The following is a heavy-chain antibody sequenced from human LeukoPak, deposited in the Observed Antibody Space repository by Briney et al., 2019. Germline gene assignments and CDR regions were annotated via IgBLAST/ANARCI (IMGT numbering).Heavy chain of an antibody. J-gene: IGHJ3*02. V-gene: IGHV4-59*12. Sequence: IGYIYYSGSTNYNPSLKSRVTISVDTSKNQFSLKLSSVTAADTAVYYCARDNRGLGGAFDIWGQGTMVTVSS. CDR3: ARDNRGLGGAFDI. CDR2: IYYSGST. D-gene: IGHD1-26*01.